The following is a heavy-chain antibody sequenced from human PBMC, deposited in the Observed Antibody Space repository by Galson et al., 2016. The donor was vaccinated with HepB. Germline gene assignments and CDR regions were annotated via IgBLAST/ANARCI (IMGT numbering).Heavy chain of an antibody. CDR2: IYISGST. CDR1: GVSISSYS. D-gene: IGHD5-12*01. CDR3: ARAGGFDYHFEN. J-gene: IGHJ4*02. Sequence: ETLSLTCRVSGVSISSYSWNWIRQTAGKGLEWIWRIYISGSTNYNPSLKSRVTMSLDTSKNQFSLNLESVTAADTAVYYCARAGGFDYHFENWGQGILVTVSS. V-gene: IGHV4-4*07.